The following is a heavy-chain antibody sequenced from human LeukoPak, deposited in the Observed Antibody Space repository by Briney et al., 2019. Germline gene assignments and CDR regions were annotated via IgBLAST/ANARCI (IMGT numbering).Heavy chain of an antibody. CDR3: TTDEFVNRYSGSYEDY. CDR2: IIPILGIA. V-gene: IGHV1-69*04. D-gene: IGHD1-26*01. J-gene: IGHJ4*02. CDR1: GGTFSSYA. Sequence: ASVNVSCKASGGTFSSYAISWVRQAPGQGLEWMGRIIPILGIANYAQKFQGRVTITADKSTSTAYMELSSLRSEDTAVYYCTTDEFVNRYSGSYEDYWGQGTLVTVSS.